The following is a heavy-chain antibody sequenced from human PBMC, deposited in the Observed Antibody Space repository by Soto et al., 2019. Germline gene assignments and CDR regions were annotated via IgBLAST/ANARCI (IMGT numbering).Heavy chain of an antibody. D-gene: IGHD2-21*02. Sequence: PGGSLRLSCAASGFTFSSYGMHWVRQAPGKGLEWVAVISYDGSNKYYADSVKGRFTISRDNSKNTLYLQMNSLRAEDTAVYYCASGGPLLSPDDAFDIWGQGTMVTVSS. CDR2: ISYDGSNK. CDR3: ASGGPLLSPDDAFDI. CDR1: GFTFSSYG. V-gene: IGHV3-30*03. J-gene: IGHJ3*02.